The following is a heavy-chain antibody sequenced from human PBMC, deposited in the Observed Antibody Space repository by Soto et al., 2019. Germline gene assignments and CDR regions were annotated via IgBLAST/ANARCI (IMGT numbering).Heavy chain of an antibody. CDR3: ARDSTTWFPYYGIDV. CDR2: VSDSGRT. J-gene: IGHJ6*02. V-gene: IGHV4-59*01. CDR1: GDSIDDYD. D-gene: IGHD2-2*01. Sequence: SVLHSVTSPVSGDSIDDYDWSWLRKNPGKGLEWIGDVSDSGRTNYNPSLRSRVTISVDTSKNQFSLRLNSVTAADTAVYYCARDSTTWFPYYGIDVWGQGTTVTVSS.